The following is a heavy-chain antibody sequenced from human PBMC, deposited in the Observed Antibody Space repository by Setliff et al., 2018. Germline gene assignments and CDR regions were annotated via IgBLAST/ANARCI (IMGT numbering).Heavy chain of an antibody. Sequence: GSLRLSCAVSGFTFSDYSLNWVRQAPGKGLEWVSSISSSSSYIFYADSVKGRFTISRDDSKNTLYLQMISLRAEDTAVYYCVRDLHWGFDYWGLGTLVTVSS. CDR2: ISSSSSYI. J-gene: IGHJ4*02. D-gene: IGHD7-27*01. V-gene: IGHV3-21*04. CDR3: VRDLHWGFDY. CDR1: GFTFSDYS.